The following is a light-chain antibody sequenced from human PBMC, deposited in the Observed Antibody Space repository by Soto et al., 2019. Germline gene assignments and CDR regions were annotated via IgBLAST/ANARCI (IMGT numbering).Light chain of an antibody. CDR2: STD. CDR3: AAWDDSLNGHVV. V-gene: IGLV1-44*01. CDR1: SSNIGSTT. J-gene: IGLJ2*01. Sequence: QSVLTQPPSASGTPGQRVTISCSGSSSNIGSTTVNWYQQVPGTAPKLLIYSTDQRPAGVPDRFSGSKSGTSASLAINGLQSEDEADYYCAAWDDSLNGHVVFGGGTQLTVL.